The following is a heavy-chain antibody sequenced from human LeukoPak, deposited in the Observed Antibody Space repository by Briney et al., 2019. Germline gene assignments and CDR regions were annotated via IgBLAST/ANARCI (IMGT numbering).Heavy chain of an antibody. CDR2: ISSTSSYI. V-gene: IGHV3-21*01. Sequence: GGSLRLSGAASGFTFSSYSINWVRQAPGKGLEWVSSISSTSSYIYYIDSVKGRFTISRDNAKNSLYLQMNSLRAEDTAVYYCARMREDNLDYWGQGTLVTVSS. J-gene: IGHJ4*02. D-gene: IGHD1-1*01. CDR3: ARMREDNLDY. CDR1: GFTFSSYS.